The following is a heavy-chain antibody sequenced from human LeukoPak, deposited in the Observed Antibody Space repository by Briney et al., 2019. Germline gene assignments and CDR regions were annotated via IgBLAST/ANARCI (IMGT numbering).Heavy chain of an antibody. V-gene: IGHV1-18*01. J-gene: IGHJ3*02. CDR3: ARGSYSGSQLDAFDI. D-gene: IGHD1-26*01. CDR1: GYTFTSYG. CDR2: ISAYNGNT. Sequence: ASVKVSCKASGYTFTSYGISWVRQAPGQGLEWMGWISAYNGNTNYAQKLQGRVTMTTDTSTSTAYMELRSLRSADTAVYYCARGSYSGSQLDAFDIWGQGTMVTVSS.